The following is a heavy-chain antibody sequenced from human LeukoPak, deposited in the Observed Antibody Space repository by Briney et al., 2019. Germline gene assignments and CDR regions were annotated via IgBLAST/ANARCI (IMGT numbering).Heavy chain of an antibody. Sequence: ASVKVPCKASGYTFTAYYKHGVRQAPGQGPEWMGWINPISGGTNYAQKFQGRVTMTRDTYITTAYMELSRLRSDDTAVYYCARSLVGATTDLDYWGQGTLVTVSS. J-gene: IGHJ4*02. D-gene: IGHD1-26*01. CDR2: INPISGGT. CDR1: GYTFTAYY. V-gene: IGHV1-2*02. CDR3: ARSLVGATTDLDY.